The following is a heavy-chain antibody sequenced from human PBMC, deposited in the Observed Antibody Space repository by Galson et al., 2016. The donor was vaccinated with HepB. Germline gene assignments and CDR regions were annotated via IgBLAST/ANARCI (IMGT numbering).Heavy chain of an antibody. Sequence: SVKVSCKASGYTFTSYAIHWVRQAPGQRLEWMGWINAGNGNTKYSQKFQSRVTITRDTSASTAYMALSSLRSEDTAGYYCARVDYSSSWFAFDTWGQGTMLTVSS. CDR1: GYTFTSYA. V-gene: IGHV1-3*01. CDR3: ARVDYSSSWFAFDT. D-gene: IGHD6-13*01. CDR2: INAGNGNT. J-gene: IGHJ3*02.